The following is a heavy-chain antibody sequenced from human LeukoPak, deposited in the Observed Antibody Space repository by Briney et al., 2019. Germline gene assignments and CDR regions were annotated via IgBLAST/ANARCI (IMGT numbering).Heavy chain of an antibody. CDR3: AYPSKWEQVDFDY. V-gene: IGHV4-39*01. J-gene: IGHJ4*02. CDR1: GGSISSGTYH. D-gene: IGHD1-26*01. CDR2: IYYSGDT. Sequence: SSETLSLTCTVSGGSISSGTYHWGWIRQPPGKGLESFGSIYYSGDTYYDPSLQSRVTISVDASKNHVYVKLTSVAAADMAMYDSAYPSKWEQVDFDYWGQGTLVTVSS.